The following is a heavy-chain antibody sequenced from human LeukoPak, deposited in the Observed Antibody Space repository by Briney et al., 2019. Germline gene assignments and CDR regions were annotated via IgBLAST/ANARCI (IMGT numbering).Heavy chain of an antibody. CDR1: GGSISSSSYY. V-gene: IGHV4-39*07. D-gene: IGHD2-21*02. CDR3: AGAYCGGDCYSGRAFDI. CDR2: IYYSGST. Sequence: NPSETLSLTCTVSGGSISSSSYYWGWIRQPPGKGLEWIGSIYYSGSTYYNPSLKSRVTISVDTSKNQFSLKLSSVTAADTAVYYCAGAYCGGDCYSGRAFDIWGQGTMVTVSS. J-gene: IGHJ3*02.